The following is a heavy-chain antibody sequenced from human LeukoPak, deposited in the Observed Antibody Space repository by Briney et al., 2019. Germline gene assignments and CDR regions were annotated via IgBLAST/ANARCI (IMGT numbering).Heavy chain of an antibody. CDR1: GGSISSYY. CDR2: INHSGST. J-gene: IGHJ6*02. Sequence: SETLSLTCTVSGGSISSYYWSWIRQPPGKGLEWIGEINHSGSTNYNPSLKSRVTISVDTSKNQFSLKLSSVTAADTAVYYCARGPPLSDIVVVPAYYYYGMDVWGQGTTVTVSS. CDR3: ARGPPLSDIVVVPAYYYYGMDV. D-gene: IGHD2-2*01. V-gene: IGHV4-34*01.